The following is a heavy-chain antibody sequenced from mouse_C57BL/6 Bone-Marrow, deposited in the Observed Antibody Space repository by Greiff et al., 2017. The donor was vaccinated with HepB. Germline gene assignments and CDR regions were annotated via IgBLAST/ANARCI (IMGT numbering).Heavy chain of an antibody. V-gene: IGHV5-9-1*02. J-gene: IGHJ2*01. CDR1: GFTFSSYA. CDR3: TREGYYYRSSLDY. CDR2: ISSGGDYI. Sequence: EVMLVESGEGLVKPGGSLKLSCAASGFTFSSYAMSWVRQTPEKRLEWVAYISSGGDYIYYADTVKGRFTISRDNARNTLYLQMSSLKSEDTAMYYCTREGYYYRSSLDYWGQGTTLTVSS. D-gene: IGHD1-1*01.